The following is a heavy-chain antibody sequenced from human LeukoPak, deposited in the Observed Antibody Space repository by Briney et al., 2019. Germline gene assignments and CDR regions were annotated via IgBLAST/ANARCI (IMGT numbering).Heavy chain of an antibody. Sequence: ASVKVSCKASGYTFTGYYMNWVRQAPGQGLEWMGRINPNTGGTNYAQNFQGSVTMTRDTSITTVYMERSRLRSDGTAVYYCARVGDGLNDGFDIWGQGTMVTVSS. D-gene: IGHD5-24*01. CDR3: ARVGDGLNDGFDI. J-gene: IGHJ3*02. V-gene: IGHV1-2*06. CDR1: GYTFTGYY. CDR2: INPNTGGT.